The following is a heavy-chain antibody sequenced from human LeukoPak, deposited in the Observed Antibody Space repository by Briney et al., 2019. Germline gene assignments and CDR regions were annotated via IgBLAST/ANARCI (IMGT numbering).Heavy chain of an antibody. Sequence: PSETLSLTCTVSGGSISSGSYYWGWIRQPPGKGLEWIGSIYYSGSTYYNPSLKSRVTISVDTSKNQFSLKLSSVTAADTAVYYCARLRSVGQLADYFDYWGQGTLVTVSS. CDR1: GGSISSGSYY. V-gene: IGHV4-39*01. J-gene: IGHJ4*02. CDR2: IYYSGST. D-gene: IGHD6-13*01. CDR3: ARLRSVGQLADYFDY.